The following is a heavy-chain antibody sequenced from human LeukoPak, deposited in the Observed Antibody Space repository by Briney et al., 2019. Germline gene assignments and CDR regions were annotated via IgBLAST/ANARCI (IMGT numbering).Heavy chain of an antibody. CDR1: GGSINGYF. CDR3: ARSARVEPGTGYYFDS. Sequence: SETLSLTCTVSGGSINGYFWSWMRQPAGKGLEWIGRILTNGNTDYNPSLNSRVTMSMDTSRNQFSLKLRSVSAADTAVYYCARSARVEPGTGYYFDSWGRGTLVSVSS. J-gene: IGHJ4*02. CDR2: ILTNGNT. D-gene: IGHD2-15*01. V-gene: IGHV4-4*07.